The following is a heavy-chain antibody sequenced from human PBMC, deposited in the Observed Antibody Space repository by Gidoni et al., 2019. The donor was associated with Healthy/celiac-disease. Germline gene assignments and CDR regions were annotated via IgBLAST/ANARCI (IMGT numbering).Heavy chain of an antibody. D-gene: IGHD4-17*01. V-gene: IGHV3-23*01. CDR2: ISGSGGST. CDR3: AKDRYGDYDWYFDL. Sequence: EVQLLESGGGLVQPGGSLRLSCAASGLPFSSYSMSWVRQAPGKGLEWVSAISGSGGSTYYADSVKGRFTISRDNSKNTLYLQMNSLRAEDTAVYYCAKDRYGDYDWYFDLWGRGTLVTDSS. CDR1: GLPFSSYS. J-gene: IGHJ2*01.